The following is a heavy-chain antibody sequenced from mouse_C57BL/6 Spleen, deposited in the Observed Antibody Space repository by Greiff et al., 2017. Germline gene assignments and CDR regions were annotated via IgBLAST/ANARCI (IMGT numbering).Heavy chain of an antibody. CDR1: GYTFTSYW. Sequence: VQLQQPGAELVKPGASVKLSCKASGYTFTSYWMQWVKQRPGQGLEWIGEIDPSDSYTNYNQKFKGKATLTVDTSSSTAYMQLSSLTSEDSAVYYCARAGYGSLYAMDYWGQGTSVTVSS. CDR3: ARAGYGSLYAMDY. D-gene: IGHD1-1*01. V-gene: IGHV1-50*01. J-gene: IGHJ4*01. CDR2: IDPSDSYT.